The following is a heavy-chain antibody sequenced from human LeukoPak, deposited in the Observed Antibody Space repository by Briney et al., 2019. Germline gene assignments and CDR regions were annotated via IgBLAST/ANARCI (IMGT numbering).Heavy chain of an antibody. CDR1: GYTFTSYD. Sequence: ASVKVSCKASGYTFTSYDINWVRQATGQGLEWMGWMNPNSGNTGYAQKFQGRVTMTRNTSISTAYMELSSLRSEDTAVYYCARGSLFGVFATVTMRYYYYMDVWGKGTTVTISS. CDR2: MNPNSGNT. J-gene: IGHJ6*03. V-gene: IGHV1-8*01. D-gene: IGHD4-17*01. CDR3: ARGSLFGVFATVTMRYYYYMDV.